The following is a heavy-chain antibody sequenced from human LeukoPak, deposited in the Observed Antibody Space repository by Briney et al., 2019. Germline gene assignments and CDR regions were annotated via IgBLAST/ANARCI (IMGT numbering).Heavy chain of an antibody. J-gene: IGHJ6*02. CDR2: INHSGST. V-gene: IGHV4-34*01. CDR3: ARLGSGSYPNAYYYYYGMDV. Sequence: KPSETLSLTCAVYGGSFSGYYWSWIRQPPGKGLEWIGEINHSGSTNYNPSLKSRVTISVDTSKNQFSLKLSSVTAADTAVYYCARLGSGSYPNAYYYYYGMDVWGQGTTVTVSS. D-gene: IGHD3-10*01. CDR1: GGSFSGYY.